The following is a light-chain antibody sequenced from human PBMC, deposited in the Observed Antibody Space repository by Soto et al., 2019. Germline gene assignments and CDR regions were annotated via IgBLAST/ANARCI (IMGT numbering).Light chain of an antibody. CDR1: QNISTN. Sequence: DIVMSQSPSTLSVSPGERATLSCRASQNISTNLAWYQQKPGQAPRLLMYGTSSRATGIPDRFSGSGSGTDFTLTISRLEPEDFAVYYCQQYGSSSTFGQGTRLEIK. CDR2: GTS. J-gene: IGKJ5*01. V-gene: IGKV3-20*01. CDR3: QQYGSSST.